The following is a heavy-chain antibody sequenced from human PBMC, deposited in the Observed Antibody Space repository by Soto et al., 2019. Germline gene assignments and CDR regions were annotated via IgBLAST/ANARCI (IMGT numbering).Heavy chain of an antibody. CDR2: ISSSSSYI. V-gene: IGHV3-21*01. CDR1: GFTFSSYI. CDR3: ARAVTSPTPYYYYGMDV. J-gene: IGHJ6*02. D-gene: IGHD6-19*01. Sequence: GGSLRLSCAASGFTFSSYIMNWVRQAPGKGLEWVSSISSSSSYIYYADSVKGRFTISRDNAKNSLYLQMNSPRAEDTAVYYCARAVTSPTPYYYYGMDVWGQGTTVTVSS.